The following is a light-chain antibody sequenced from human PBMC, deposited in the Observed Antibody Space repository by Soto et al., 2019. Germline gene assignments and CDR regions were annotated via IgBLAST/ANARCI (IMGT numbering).Light chain of an antibody. J-gene: IGLJ1*01. V-gene: IGLV2-14*01. CDR3: SSKTSSSSPFV. CDR2: EVS. Sequence: QSALTQPASVSGSPGQSITISCTGSTSDVGAYNYVSWYKHHPGQAPQLMIYEVSNRPSGVSNLFSGSKSGNTASLTISGIQADDEGDYYCSSKTSSSSPFVFGTGTKVTVL. CDR1: TSDVGAYNY.